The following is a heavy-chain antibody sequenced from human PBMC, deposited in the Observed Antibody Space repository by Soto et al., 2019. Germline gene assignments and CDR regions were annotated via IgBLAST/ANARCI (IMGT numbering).Heavy chain of an antibody. CDR2: MNPNSGNT. CDR3: ARLYIVVVPAAMGGRNYYYYGMDV. J-gene: IGHJ6*02. V-gene: IGHV1-8*01. CDR1: GYTFTSYD. Sequence: ASVKVSCKASGYTFTSYDINWVRQATGQGLEWMGWMNPNSGNTGYAQKFQGRVTMTRNTSRSTAYMELSTLRSEDTAVYYCARLYIVVVPAAMGGRNYYYYGMDVWGQGTTVTVS. D-gene: IGHD2-2*01.